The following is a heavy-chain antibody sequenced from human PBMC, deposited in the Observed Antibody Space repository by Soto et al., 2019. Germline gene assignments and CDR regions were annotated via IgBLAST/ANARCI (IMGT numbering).Heavy chain of an antibody. J-gene: IGHJ3*02. CDR2: INPNSGVT. V-gene: IGHV1-2*02. D-gene: IGHD2-15*01. CDR1: GYTFTGYY. Sequence: ASVKVSCKASGYTFTGYYMHWVRQAPGQGLGCLGWINPNSGVTNYAQKFQGRVTMISDTSISTAYMELSRLRSDDTAVYYCARETVMLVAATGHDAFDIWGQGTMVTV. CDR3: ARETVMLVAATGHDAFDI.